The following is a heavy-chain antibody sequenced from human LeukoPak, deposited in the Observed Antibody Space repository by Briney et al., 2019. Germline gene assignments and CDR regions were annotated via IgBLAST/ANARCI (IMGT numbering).Heavy chain of an antibody. D-gene: IGHD4-17*01. CDR3: ARGTYGYYMDV. J-gene: IGHJ6*03. CDR1: NYSISNSLY. V-gene: IGHV4-38-2*02. Sequence: PSETLCLTCSGSNYSISNSLYWGWLRQPPGKGLEWIGSIYRSGSTFYNPSLKSRVTISLDTSKNQFSLKLSSVTAADTAVYFCARGTYGYYMDVWGKGTTVTVSS. CDR2: IYRSGST.